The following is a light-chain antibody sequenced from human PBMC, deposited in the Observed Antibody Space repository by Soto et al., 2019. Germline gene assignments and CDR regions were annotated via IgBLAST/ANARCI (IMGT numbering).Light chain of an antibody. CDR3: QQYGSSPWT. CDR2: GAS. V-gene: IGKV3-20*01. CDR1: PSVDSN. Sequence: EIVMTQSPATLSVSPGEGATLSCRTSPSVDSNLAWYQQKPGQAPRLLIYGASSRATGIPDRFSGSGSGTDFTLTTSRLEPEDFAVYYCQQYGSSPWTFGQGTKVDIK. J-gene: IGKJ1*01.